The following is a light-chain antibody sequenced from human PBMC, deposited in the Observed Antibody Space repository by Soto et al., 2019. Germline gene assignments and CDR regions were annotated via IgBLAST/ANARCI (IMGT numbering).Light chain of an antibody. V-gene: IGKV1-39*01. CDR1: QSISSY. CDR3: HQCDSTPCT. CDR2: APS. Sequence: IQMTQSPSSLSASVGDRVTITCRASQSISSYLTWYQQKPGKAPKLLIYAPSSLQSGVPSRFSGSGYGTDFTLTISSLLPEDFATYYCHQCDSTPCTFGQGNGLELK. J-gene: IGKJ2*02.